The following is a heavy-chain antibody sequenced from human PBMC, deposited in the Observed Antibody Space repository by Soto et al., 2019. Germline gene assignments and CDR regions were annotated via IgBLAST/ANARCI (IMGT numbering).Heavy chain of an antibody. CDR1: RDSISSSLL. V-gene: IGHV4-4*02. Sequence: TLSLTFAVCRDSISSSLLWSWVRQPPEKGLEWIGEIYHTGTTNYIPSLKSRVTISLDKSKNQFSLKLNSVTAADTAVYYCGCITGTTILWGQGTPVTVSS. CDR2: IYHTGTT. J-gene: IGHJ4*02. D-gene: IGHD1-7*01. CDR3: GCITGTTIL.